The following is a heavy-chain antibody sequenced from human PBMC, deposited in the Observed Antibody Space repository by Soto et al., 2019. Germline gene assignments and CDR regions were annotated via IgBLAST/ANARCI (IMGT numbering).Heavy chain of an antibody. D-gene: IGHD4-17*01. J-gene: IGHJ4*02. CDR3: ARDGYGGNLFDY. V-gene: IGHV4-31*03. CDR1: GGSISSGGYY. CDR2: IYYSGST. Sequence: QVQLQESGPGLVKPSQTLSLTCTVSGGSISSGGYYWSWLRQHPGKGLEGIGYIYYSGSTYYNPSLKRRVTLSVDTSKNQFSLKLSSVTAADTAVYYCARDGYGGNLFDYWGQGTLVTVSS.